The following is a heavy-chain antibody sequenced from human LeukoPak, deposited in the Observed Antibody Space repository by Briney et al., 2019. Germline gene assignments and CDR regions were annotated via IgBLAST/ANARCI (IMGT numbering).Heavy chain of an antibody. J-gene: IGHJ4*02. CDR1: GFTFSSYG. V-gene: IGHV3-30*03. CDR3: ARDREGGVEAQIDY. Sequence: GGSLRLSCAASGFTFSSYGMHWVRQAPGKGLEWVAVISYDGSNKYYADSVKGRFTISRDNAKNSLYLQMNSLRAEDTAVYYCARDREGGVEAQIDYWGQGTLVTVSS. D-gene: IGHD2-8*02. CDR2: ISYDGSNK.